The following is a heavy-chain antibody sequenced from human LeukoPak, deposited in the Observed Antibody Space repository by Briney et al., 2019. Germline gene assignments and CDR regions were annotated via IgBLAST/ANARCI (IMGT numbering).Heavy chain of an antibody. Sequence: SQTLSLTCAISGDSVSSNSAAWNWIRQSPSRGLEWLGRTYYRAKWYNDHAVSVKRRITINPDTSKNQFSLQLNSVPPEDTAGYYCARGCVVEVAAQASIGDAFDIWGQGTMVTVSS. J-gene: IGHJ3*02. CDR1: GDSVSSNSAA. CDR2: TYYRAKWYN. D-gene: IGHD2-15*01. CDR3: ARGCVVEVAAQASIGDAFDI. V-gene: IGHV6-1*01.